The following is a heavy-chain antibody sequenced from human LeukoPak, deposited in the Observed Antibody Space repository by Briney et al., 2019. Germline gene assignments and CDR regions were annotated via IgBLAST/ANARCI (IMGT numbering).Heavy chain of an antibody. J-gene: IGHJ4*02. D-gene: IGHD2-15*01. V-gene: IGHV3-15*01. CDR2: IRSKTDGGTT. CDR3: TTDRVVVAGVTRLDD. CDR1: GFTFSNAC. Sequence: GGSLRLSFSASGFTFSNACLSWLRQAPGKGLEWVGRIRSKTDGGTTDYAAPVKGRFTISRDDSKNMLYLEMNSLRTGDTAVYYFTTDRVVVAGVTRLDDWRQASLVTVSS.